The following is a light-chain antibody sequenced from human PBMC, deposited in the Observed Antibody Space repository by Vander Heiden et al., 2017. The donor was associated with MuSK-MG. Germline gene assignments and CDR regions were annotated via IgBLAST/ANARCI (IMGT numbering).Light chain of an antibody. Sequence: QSALTQPASVSGSPGQPITISCTGTSSDVGGYNYVSWYQQHPGKAPNLMIYDVSNRPSGVSNRFSGSKSGNTASLTISGLQAEDEADYYCSSYTSSSTLVVFGGGTKLTVL. CDR3: SSYTSSSTLVV. V-gene: IGLV2-14*01. CDR2: DVS. J-gene: IGLJ2*01. CDR1: SSDVGGYNY.